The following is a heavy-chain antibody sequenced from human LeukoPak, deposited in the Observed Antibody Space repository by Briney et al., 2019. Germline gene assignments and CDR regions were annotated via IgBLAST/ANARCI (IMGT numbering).Heavy chain of an antibody. CDR3: ARDDRPREGPVAGTEMFDP. D-gene: IGHD6-19*01. CDR2: ISAYNGNT. Sequence: GASVKVSCKASGYTFTSYGISWVRQAPGQGLEWMGWISAYNGNTNYAQKLQGRVTMTTDTSTSTAYMELRSLRSDDTAVYYCARDDRPREGPVAGTEMFDPWGQGTLVTVSS. CDR1: GYTFTSYG. V-gene: IGHV1-18*01. J-gene: IGHJ5*02.